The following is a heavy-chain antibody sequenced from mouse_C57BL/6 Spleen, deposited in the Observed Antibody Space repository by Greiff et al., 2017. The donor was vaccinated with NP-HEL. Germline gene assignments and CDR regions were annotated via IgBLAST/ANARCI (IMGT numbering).Heavy chain of an antibody. V-gene: IGHV1-80*01. CDR3: ARGNYYGSSRYFDV. CDR2: IYPGDGDT. D-gene: IGHD1-1*01. Sequence: VQLQQSGAELVKPGASVKISCKASGYAFSSYWMNWVKQRPGKGLEWIGQIYPGDGDTNYSGKFKGKATLTADKSSSTAYMQLSSLTSEDSAVYFCARGNYYGSSRYFDVWGTGTTVTVAS. J-gene: IGHJ1*03. CDR1: GYAFSSYW.